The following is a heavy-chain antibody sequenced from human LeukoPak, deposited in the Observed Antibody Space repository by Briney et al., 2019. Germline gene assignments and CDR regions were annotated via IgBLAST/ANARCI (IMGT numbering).Heavy chain of an antibody. Sequence: SQTLSLTCTVSGYSISSGYYWGWIRQPPGKGLEWIGSIYYSGSTYYNPSLKSRVTISIDTSKNQFSLKLSSVTAADTAVYYCAREDSSGYYFGLAGSANYWGQGTLVTVSS. CDR2: IYYSGST. J-gene: IGHJ4*02. CDR3: AREDSSGYYFGLAGSANY. V-gene: IGHV4-38-2*02. D-gene: IGHD3-22*01. CDR1: GYSISSGYY.